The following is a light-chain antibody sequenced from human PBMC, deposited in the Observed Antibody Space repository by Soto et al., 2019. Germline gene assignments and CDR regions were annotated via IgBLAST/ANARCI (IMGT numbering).Light chain of an antibody. J-gene: IGKJ3*01. CDR3: QQRSNWPLT. CDR2: DAS. Sequence: EIVLTQSPATLSLSLGERATLSCRASQSVGIFLAWYQQKPGQAPRLPIYDASNRATGIPARFSGGGSGTDFTLTISSLEPEDFAVYYCQQRSNWPLTFGPGTKVDIK. CDR1: QSVGIF. V-gene: IGKV3-11*01.